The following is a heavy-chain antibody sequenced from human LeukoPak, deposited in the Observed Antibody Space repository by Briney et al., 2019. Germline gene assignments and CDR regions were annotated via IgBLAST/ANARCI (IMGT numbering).Heavy chain of an antibody. D-gene: IGHD5-18*01. V-gene: IGHV4-4*02. J-gene: IGHJ6*03. Sequence: PSGTLSLTCAVSGGSISSSNWWSWVRQPPGKGLEWIGEIYHSGSTNYNPSLKSRVTISVDTSKNQFSLKLSSVTAADTAVYYCASTHRGYSYGYYYYYYYMDVWGKGTTVTVSS. CDR3: ASTHRGYSYGYYYYYYYMDV. CDR1: GGSISSSNW. CDR2: IYHSGST.